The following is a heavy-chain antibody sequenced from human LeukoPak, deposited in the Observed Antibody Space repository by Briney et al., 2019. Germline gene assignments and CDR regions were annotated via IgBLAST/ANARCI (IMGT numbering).Heavy chain of an antibody. CDR3: ARWANGAAAFPTYYYYGMDV. D-gene: IGHD6-13*01. CDR1: GFTFSSYV. J-gene: IGHJ6*02. CDR2: IGTAGDT. Sequence: GGSLRLSCAASGFTFSSYVMHWVRQATGKGLEWVSAIGTAGDTYYPGSVKGRFTISGENAKNSLYLQMNSLRAEDTAVYYCARWANGAAAFPTYYYYGMDVWGQGTTVTVSS. V-gene: IGHV3-13*01.